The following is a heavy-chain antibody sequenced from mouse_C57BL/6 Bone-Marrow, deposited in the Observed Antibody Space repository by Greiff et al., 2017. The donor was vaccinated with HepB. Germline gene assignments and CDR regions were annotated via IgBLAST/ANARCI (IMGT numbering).Heavy chain of an antibody. V-gene: IGHV5-17*01. CDR2: ISSGSSTI. CDR1: GFTFSDYG. Sequence: EVHLVESGGGLVKPGGSLKLSCAASGFTFSDYGMHWVRQAPEKGLEWVAYISSGSSTIYYADTVKGRFTISRDNAKNTLFLQMTSLRSEDTAMYYCARRRFFAYWGQGTLVTVSA. CDR3: ARRRFFAY. J-gene: IGHJ3*01.